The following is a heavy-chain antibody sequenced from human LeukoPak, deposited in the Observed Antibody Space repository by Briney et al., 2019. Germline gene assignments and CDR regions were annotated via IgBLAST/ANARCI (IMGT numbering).Heavy chain of an antibody. D-gene: IGHD1-26*01. CDR2: TSADERIK. V-gene: IGHV3-30*03. J-gene: IGHJ4*02. CDR3: ARDPVLGAPDYLDY. Sequence: GGSLRLSCTVSGFPFNDYVIHWVRQAPGKGLEWVAVTSADERIKIYNDSVRGRFTISRDNSKNTQYLQMNSPRAEDTAVYYCARDPVLGAPDYLDYWGRGTLVSVSS. CDR1: GFPFNDYV.